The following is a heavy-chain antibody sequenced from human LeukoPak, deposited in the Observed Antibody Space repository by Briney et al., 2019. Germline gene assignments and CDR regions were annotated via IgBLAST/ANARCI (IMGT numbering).Heavy chain of an antibody. V-gene: IGHV4-61*02. CDR2: IFSTGST. Sequence: PSETLSLTCTVSGGSITSGTYYWSWIRQPAGKGLEWIGRIFSTGSTNYNPSLKSRVTMSVDTSKNQFSLNLSSVTAADTAVYYCARVAATGSWFDPWGQGTLVTVSS. CDR3: ARVAATGSWFDP. J-gene: IGHJ5*02. CDR1: GGSITSGTYY. D-gene: IGHD6-13*01.